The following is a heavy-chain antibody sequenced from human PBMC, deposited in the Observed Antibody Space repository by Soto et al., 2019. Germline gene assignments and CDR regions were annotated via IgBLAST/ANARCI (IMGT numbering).Heavy chain of an antibody. D-gene: IGHD5-18*01. CDR2: IYHSGST. CDR1: GGSISSGGYS. CDR3: ARADTAMGWVWFDP. Sequence: PSETLSLTCAVSGGSISSGGYSWSWIRQPPGKGLEWIGYIYHSGSTYYNPSLKSRVTISVDRSKNQFSLKLSSVTAADTAVYYCARADTAMGWVWFDPWSQGTLVTVSS. J-gene: IGHJ5*02. V-gene: IGHV4-30-2*01.